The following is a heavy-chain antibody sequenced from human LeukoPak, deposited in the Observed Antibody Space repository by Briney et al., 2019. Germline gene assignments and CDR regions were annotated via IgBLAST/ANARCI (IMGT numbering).Heavy chain of an antibody. CDR2: IYTSGST. D-gene: IGHD1-26*01. CDR1: GGSISSGSYY. J-gene: IGHJ4*02. Sequence: SETLSLTCTVSGGSISSGSYYWSWIRQPAGKGLEWIGRIYTSGSTNYNPSLKSRVTISVDTSKNQFSLKLSSVTAGDTAVYYCARDSGAFDYFDYWGQGTLVTVSS. CDR3: ARDSGAFDYFDY. V-gene: IGHV4-61*02.